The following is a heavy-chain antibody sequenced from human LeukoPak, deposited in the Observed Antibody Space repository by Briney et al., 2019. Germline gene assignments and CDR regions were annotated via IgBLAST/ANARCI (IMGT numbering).Heavy chain of an antibody. CDR2: INHSGST. D-gene: IGHD3-16*01. V-gene: IGHV4-34*01. J-gene: IGHJ5*02. Sequence: PSETLSLTCAVYGGSFSGYYWSWIRQPPGKGLEWIGEINHSGSTNYNPSLKSRVTISVDTSKNQFSLKLSSVTAADTAVYYCARGRGDFDPWGQGTLVTVSS. CDR3: ARGRGDFDP. CDR1: GGSFSGYY.